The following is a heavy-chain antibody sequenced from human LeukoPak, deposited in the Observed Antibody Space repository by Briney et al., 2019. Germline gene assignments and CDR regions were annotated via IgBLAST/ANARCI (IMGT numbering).Heavy chain of an antibody. CDR1: GGSISTYY. J-gene: IGHJ3*02. CDR2: IYYSGST. D-gene: IGHD3-10*01. V-gene: IGHV4-59*01. CDR3: ARANYYGSGPETFDI. Sequence: SETLSLTCSVSGGSISTYYWTWIRQPPGKGLEWIGYIYYSGSTNYNPSLKSRVTISVDTSKNQFSLNLSSVTATDTAVYYCARANYYGSGPETFDIWGQGTVVTVSS.